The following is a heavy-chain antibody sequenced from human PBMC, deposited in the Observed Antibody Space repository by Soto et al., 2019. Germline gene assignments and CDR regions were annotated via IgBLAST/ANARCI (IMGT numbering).Heavy chain of an antibody. CDR1: GGSFSGYY. V-gene: IGHV4-34*01. CDR3: AVWFWEYYYYYMDG. D-gene: IGHD3-10*01. CDR2: INHSGST. J-gene: IGHJ6*03. Sequence: SDTLSLTCAVYGGSFSGYYWSWIRQPPGKGLEWIGEINHSGSTNYNPSLKSRVTISVDTSKNQFSLKLSSVTAADTAVYYCAVWFWEYYYYYMDGWGKGTTVTVSS.